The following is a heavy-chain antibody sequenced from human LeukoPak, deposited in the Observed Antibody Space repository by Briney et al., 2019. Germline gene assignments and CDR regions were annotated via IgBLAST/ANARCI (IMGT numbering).Heavy chain of an antibody. CDR1: GFTFSSYN. J-gene: IGHJ4*02. V-gene: IGHV3-48*01. CDR3: GGSESDIDY. D-gene: IGHD3-10*01. Sequence: GGSLRLSCAASGFTFSSYNMNWVRQAPGKGLEWVSYISSSSSSIYYADSVKGRFTISRDNAKNSLYLQMNSLRAEDTAVYYCGGSESDIDYWGQGTLVTVSS. CDR2: ISSSSSSI.